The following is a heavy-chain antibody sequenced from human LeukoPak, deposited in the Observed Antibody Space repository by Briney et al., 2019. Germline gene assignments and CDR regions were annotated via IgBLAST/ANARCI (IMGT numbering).Heavy chain of an antibody. J-gene: IGHJ4*02. D-gene: IGHD3-22*01. CDR1: GFTFSSYG. CDR2: IRYDGTNK. CDR3: AKDTGSGYRLFDY. Sequence: PGRSLRLSCAASGFTFSSYGMHWVRQAPGKGLEWVAFIRYDGTNKYYADSVKGRFTISRDNSKNTLYLQMNSLRAEDTAVYYCAKDTGSGYRLFDYWGQGTLVTVSS. V-gene: IGHV3-30*02.